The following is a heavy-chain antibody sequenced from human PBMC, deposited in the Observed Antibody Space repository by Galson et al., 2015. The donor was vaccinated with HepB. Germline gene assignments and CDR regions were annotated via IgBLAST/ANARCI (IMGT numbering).Heavy chain of an antibody. CDR2: IYPGDSDT. CDR3: ARLAFRGYSGYILLGYYFDY. Sequence: QSGAEVKKPGESLKISCTGSGYTFTNYWIGWVRQMPGKGLEWMGIIYPGDSDTRYNPSFQGQVTISADKSISTVYLQWNSLKASDTAMYYCARLAFRGYSGYILLGYYFDYWGQGTLATASS. V-gene: IGHV5-51*01. J-gene: IGHJ4*02. D-gene: IGHD5-12*01. CDR1: GYTFTNYW.